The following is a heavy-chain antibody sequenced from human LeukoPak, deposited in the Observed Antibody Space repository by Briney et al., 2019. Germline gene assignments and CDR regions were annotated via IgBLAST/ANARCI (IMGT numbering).Heavy chain of an antibody. J-gene: IGHJ6*03. V-gene: IGHV3-30*02. CDR2: VRSDGTTK. CDR1: GFTFSRLG. CDR3: ARTPYYYYMDV. D-gene: IGHD1-1*01. Sequence: GGSLRLSCAASGFTFSRLGMHWVRQAPGKGLEWVAFVRSDGTTKYYADFVKGRFIISRDNAKNSLYLQMNSLRVEDTAVYYCARTPYYYYMDVWGKGTTVTISS.